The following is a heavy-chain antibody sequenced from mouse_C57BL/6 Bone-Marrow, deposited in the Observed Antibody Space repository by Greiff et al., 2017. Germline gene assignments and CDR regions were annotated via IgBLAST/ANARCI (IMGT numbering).Heavy chain of an antibody. Sequence: VQLKQPGAELVKPGASVKLSCKASGYTFTSYWMHWVKQRPGQGLEWIGMIHPNSGSTNYNEKFKSKATLTVDKSSSTAYMQLSSLTSEDSAVYSCARPFYAVGFADWGQGTLVTVSA. CDR2: IHPNSGST. V-gene: IGHV1-64*01. D-gene: IGHD1-1*01. CDR1: GYTFTSYW. CDR3: ARPFYAVGFAD. J-gene: IGHJ3*01.